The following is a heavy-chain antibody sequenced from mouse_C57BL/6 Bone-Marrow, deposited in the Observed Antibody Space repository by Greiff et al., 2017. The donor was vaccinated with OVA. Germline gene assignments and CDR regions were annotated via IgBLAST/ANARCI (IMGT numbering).Heavy chain of an antibody. D-gene: IGHD1-1*01. CDR1: GYTFTDYY. Sequence: QVQLQQSGPELVKPGASVKISCKASGYTFTDYYINWVKQRPGQGLEWIGWIFPGSGSPYYNEKFKGKATLTVDKSSSTAYMLLSSLTSEDSAVYFCARWGTTVGSYAMDYWGQGTSVTVSS. CDR2: IFPGSGSP. V-gene: IGHV1-75*01. CDR3: ARWGTTVGSYAMDY. J-gene: IGHJ4*01.